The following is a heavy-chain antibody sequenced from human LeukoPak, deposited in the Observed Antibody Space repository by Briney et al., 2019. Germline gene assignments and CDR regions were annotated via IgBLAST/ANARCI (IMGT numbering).Heavy chain of an antibody. J-gene: IGHJ4*02. CDR2: INHSGST. CDR1: GFTFSSYS. V-gene: IGHV4-34*01. Sequence: GSLRLSCAASGFTFSSYSMNWIRQPPGKGLEWIGEINHSGSTNYNPSLKSRVTISVDTSKNQFSLKLSSVTAADTAVYYCARLTPFSYYADPTRFDYWGQGTLVTVSS. D-gene: IGHD3-3*01. CDR3: ARLTPFSYYADPTRFDY.